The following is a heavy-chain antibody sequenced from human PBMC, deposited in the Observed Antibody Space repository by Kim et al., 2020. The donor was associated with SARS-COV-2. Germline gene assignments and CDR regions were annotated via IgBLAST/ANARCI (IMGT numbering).Heavy chain of an antibody. CDR2: ISGSGGST. CDR3: AKARITMIVVVITTRAYYYGRDV. D-gene: IGHD3-22*01. V-gene: IGHV3-23*01. Sequence: GGSLRLSCAASGFTFSSYAMSWVRQAPGKGLEWVSAISGSGGSTYYADSVKGRFTISRDNSKNTLYLQMNSLRAEDTAVYYCAKARITMIVVVITTRAYYYGRDVWGQGTTVPVSS. J-gene: IGHJ6*02. CDR1: GFTFSSYA.